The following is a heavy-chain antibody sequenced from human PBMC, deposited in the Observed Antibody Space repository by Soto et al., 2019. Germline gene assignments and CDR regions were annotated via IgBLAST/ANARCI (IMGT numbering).Heavy chain of an antibody. D-gene: IGHD3-10*01. CDR2: IYYSGST. CDR1: GGSISSGDYY. CDR3: ARAQGSGFLVS. V-gene: IGHV4-30-4*01. J-gene: IGHJ4*02. Sequence: QVQLQESGPGLVKPSQTLSLTCTVSGGSISSGDYYWSWIRQPPGKGLEWSGYIYYSGSTYYNPSLKSRLTLSVXTSKNQFSLKLSSVTAADTAVYYCARAQGSGFLVSWGQGTLVTVSS.